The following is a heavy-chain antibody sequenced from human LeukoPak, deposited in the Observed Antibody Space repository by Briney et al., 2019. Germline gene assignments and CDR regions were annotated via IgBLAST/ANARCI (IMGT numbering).Heavy chain of an antibody. CDR1: GYSFTSGHY. J-gene: IGHJ4*02. D-gene: IGHD2-2*01. V-gene: IGHV4-38-2*01. CDR3: ARYCTSTTCSLRGFDY. CDR2: IYHTGSA. Sequence: SETLSLTCSVSGYSFTSGHYWGWIRQPPGKGLEWIANIYHTGSAHYNPSLKSRVTISVDTSTNQVSLKLSSVTSADTAVDYCARYCTSTTCSLRGFDYWGQGTLVTVSS.